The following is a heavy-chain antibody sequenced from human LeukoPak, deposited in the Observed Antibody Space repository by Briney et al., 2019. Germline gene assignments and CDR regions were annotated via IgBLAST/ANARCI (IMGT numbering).Heavy chain of an antibody. J-gene: IGHJ4*02. D-gene: IGHD2-15*01. V-gene: IGHV4-4*07. CDR3: AKEPLVVAATFDY. CDR1: GGSISSYY. CDR2: IYTSGST. Sequence: PSETPSLTCTVSGGSISSYYWSWIRHPAGKGLEWIGRIYTSGSTNYNPSLKSRVTMSVDTSKNQFSLTLSSVTAADTAVYYCAKEPLVVAATFDYWGQGTLVTVSS.